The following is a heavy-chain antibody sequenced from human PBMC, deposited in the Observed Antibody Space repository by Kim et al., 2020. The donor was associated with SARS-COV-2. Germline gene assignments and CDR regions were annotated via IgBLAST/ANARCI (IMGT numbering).Heavy chain of an antibody. CDR1: GFTFGDYA. V-gene: IGHV3-49*03. Sequence: GGSLRLSCTASGFTFGDYAMSWFRQAPGKGLEWVGFIRSKAYGGTTEYAASVKGRFTISRDDSKSIAYLQMNSLKTEDTAVYYCTRGRMVRGVIIPNGVNYYGMDVWGQGTTVTVSS. J-gene: IGHJ6*02. D-gene: IGHD3-10*01. CDR3: TRGRMVRGVIIPNGVNYYGMDV. CDR2: IRSKAYGGTT.